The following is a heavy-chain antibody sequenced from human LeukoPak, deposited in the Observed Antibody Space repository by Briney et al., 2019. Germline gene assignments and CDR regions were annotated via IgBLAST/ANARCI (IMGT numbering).Heavy chain of an antibody. CDR1: GFTFSSYG. CDR2: IWYDGSNK. D-gene: IGHD3-22*01. V-gene: IGHV3-33*01. CDR3: ARAAYDSAGYLTL. J-gene: IGHJ4*02. Sequence: GRSLRLSCAASGFTFSSYGMHWVRQAPGKGLEWVAVIWYDGSNKYYADSVKGRFTISRDNSKNTLYLQMNSLRAEDTAVYYCARAAYDSAGYLTLWGQGALVTVSS.